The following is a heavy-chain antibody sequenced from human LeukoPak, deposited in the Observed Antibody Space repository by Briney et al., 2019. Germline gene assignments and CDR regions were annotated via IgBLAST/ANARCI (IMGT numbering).Heavy chain of an antibody. J-gene: IGHJ4*02. CDR2: IIPIFDTT. V-gene: IGHV1-69*06. CDR1: GGTFSNYA. Sequence: GASVKVSCKASGGTFSNYAISWVRQAPGQGLEWMGGIIPIFDTTNYAQKFQGRLTITADKSTSTAYMELSSLRSEDTAVYYCAREGIAVAGNYFDYWGQGTLVTVSS. D-gene: IGHD6-19*01. CDR3: AREGIAVAGNYFDY.